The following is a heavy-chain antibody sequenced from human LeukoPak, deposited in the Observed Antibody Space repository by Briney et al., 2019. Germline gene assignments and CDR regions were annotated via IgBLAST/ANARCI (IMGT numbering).Heavy chain of an antibody. Sequence: GGSLSLSCAASGFAFSSYAMSWVRQAPGKGLEWVSVTSGSGGNPYYADSVKGRFTISRDNSKNTVYLHMNSLRAEDTALYYCGNETGIIFVRGAVDYWGQGTLVTVSS. CDR3: GNETGIIFVRGAVDY. D-gene: IGHD3-10*01. J-gene: IGHJ4*02. CDR1: GFAFSSYA. CDR2: TSGSGGNP. V-gene: IGHV3-23*01.